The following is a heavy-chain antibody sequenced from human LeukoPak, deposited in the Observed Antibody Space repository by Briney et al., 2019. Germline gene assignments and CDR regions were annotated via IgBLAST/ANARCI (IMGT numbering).Heavy chain of an antibody. V-gene: IGHV1-2*02. J-gene: IGHJ4*02. CDR1: GYTFTGYY. CDR2: INPNSGGT. CDR3: ASGYGDYEGFDY. D-gene: IGHD4-17*01. Sequence: ASVKVSCKASGYTFTGYYMHWVRQAPGQGLEWMGWINPNSGGTNYAQKFQGRVTMTRDTSISTDYMELSRLRCDDTAVYYCASGYGDYEGFDYWGQGTLVTVSS.